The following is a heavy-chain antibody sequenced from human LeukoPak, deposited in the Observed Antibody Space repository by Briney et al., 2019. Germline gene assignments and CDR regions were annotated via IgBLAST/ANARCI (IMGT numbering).Heavy chain of an antibody. CDR2: IYYSGST. D-gene: IGHD3-10*01. CDR1: GGSISSYY. Sequence: PSETLSLTCTVSGGSISSYYWSRIRQPPGKGLEWIGYIYYSGSTNYNPSLKSRVTISVDTSKNQFSLKLSSVTAADTAVYYCARETGPNYFDYWGQGTLATVSS. CDR3: ARETGPNYFDY. V-gene: IGHV4-59*01. J-gene: IGHJ4*02.